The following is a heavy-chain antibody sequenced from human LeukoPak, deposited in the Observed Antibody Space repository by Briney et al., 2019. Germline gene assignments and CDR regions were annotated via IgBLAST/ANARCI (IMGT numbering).Heavy chain of an antibody. CDR2: ISYDGSNK. CDR3: AKDYYYRGSGSPDP. CDR1: GFTFSSYG. J-gene: IGHJ5*02. Sequence: PGGSLRLSCAASGFTFSSYGMHWVRQAPGKGLEWVAVISYDGSNKYYADSVKGRFTISRDNSKNTLYLQMNSLRAEDTAVYYCAKDYYYRGSGSPDPWGQGTLVTVSS. V-gene: IGHV3-30*18. D-gene: IGHD3-10*01.